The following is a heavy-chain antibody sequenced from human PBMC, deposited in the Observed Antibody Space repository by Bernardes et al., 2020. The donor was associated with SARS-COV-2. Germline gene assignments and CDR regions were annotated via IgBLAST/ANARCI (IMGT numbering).Heavy chain of an antibody. D-gene: IGHD3-10*01. CDR3: AKDGYGSGSYFDY. J-gene: IGHJ4*02. CDR2: ISWNSGSI. CDR1: GFTFDDYA. Sequence: GGSLRLSCAASGFTFDDYAMHWVRQAPGKGLEWVSGISWNSGSIGYADSVKGRFTISRDNAKNSLYLQMNSLRAEDTALYYCAKDGYGSGSYFDYWGQGTLVTVSS. V-gene: IGHV3-9*01.